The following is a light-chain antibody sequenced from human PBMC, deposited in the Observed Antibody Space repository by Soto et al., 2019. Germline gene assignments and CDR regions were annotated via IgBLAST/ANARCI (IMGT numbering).Light chain of an antibody. V-gene: IGLV2-14*01. CDR2: EVT. CDR3: SSYTITSSPV. J-gene: IGLJ1*01. CDR1: SSDVGGYDF. Sequence: QSALTQPASVSGSPGQSITISCTGTSSDVGGYDFVSWYRQYPGQAPKILIYEVTHRASGVPDRFSGSKSGNTASLTISGLQADDEADYYCSSYTITSSPVFGPGTKVTVL.